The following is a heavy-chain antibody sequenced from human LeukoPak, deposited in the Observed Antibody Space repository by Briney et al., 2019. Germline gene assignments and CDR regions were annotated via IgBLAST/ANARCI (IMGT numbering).Heavy chain of an antibody. J-gene: IGHJ4*02. Sequence: SETLSLTCVVYGGSFSGYYWTWIRQPPGKGLEWIGEINQSGSTNYNPSLKSRVTISVDTSKNQFSLKLSSVTAADTAVYYCARRRGDTAMVTDYWGQGTLVTVSS. CDR3: ARRRGDTAMVTDY. CDR1: GGSFSGYY. V-gene: IGHV4-34*01. D-gene: IGHD5-18*01. CDR2: INQSGST.